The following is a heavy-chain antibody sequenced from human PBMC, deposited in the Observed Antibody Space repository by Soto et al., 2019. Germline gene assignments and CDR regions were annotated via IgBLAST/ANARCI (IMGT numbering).Heavy chain of an antibody. D-gene: IGHD3-3*01. Sequence: GGSLRLSCAASGYTFSDYYMSWIRQAPGKGLEWISYIDTSGTKIYYADSVKGRFTITRDNAKNSLYLEMNSLRDEDTAVYYCASHYDMWSGYLSPVDYWGQGTLVTAPQ. CDR2: IDTSGTKI. CDR1: GYTFSDYY. J-gene: IGHJ4*02. CDR3: ASHYDMWSGYLSPVDY. V-gene: IGHV3-11*01.